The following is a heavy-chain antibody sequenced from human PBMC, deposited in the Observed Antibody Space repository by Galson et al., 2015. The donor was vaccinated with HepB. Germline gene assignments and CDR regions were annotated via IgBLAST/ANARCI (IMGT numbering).Heavy chain of an antibody. CDR3: ARERRGIAAAGTNRYLDY. CDR1: GFTFSSYG. CDR2: IWYDGSNK. D-gene: IGHD6-13*01. J-gene: IGHJ4*02. V-gene: IGHV3-33*01. Sequence: SLRLSCAASGFTFSSYGMHWVRQAPGKGLEWVAVIWYDGSNKYYADSVKGRFTISRDNSKNTLYLQMNSLRAEDTAVYYCARERRGIAAAGTNRYLDYWGQGTLVTVSS.